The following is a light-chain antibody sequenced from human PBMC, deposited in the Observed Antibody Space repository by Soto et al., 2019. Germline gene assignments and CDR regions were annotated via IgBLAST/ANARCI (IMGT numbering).Light chain of an antibody. CDR3: QQYNNWPRT. Sequence: EIVMTQSPATLSVSPGERATLSCRASQSVSSNLAWYQQKPGQAPRLLIYGASTRATAIPARFSGSGSGTDFTLTISSLPSEDFAVYYCQQYNNWPRTFGQGTKVEIK. CDR1: QSVSSN. J-gene: IGKJ1*01. V-gene: IGKV3-15*01. CDR2: GAS.